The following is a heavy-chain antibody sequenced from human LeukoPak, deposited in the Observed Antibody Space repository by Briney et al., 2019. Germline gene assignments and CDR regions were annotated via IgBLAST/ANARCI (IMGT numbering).Heavy chain of an antibody. Sequence: SVKVSCKVSGYTLTELSMHWVRQAPGQGLEWMGGIIPIFGTANYAQKFQGRVTITADESTSTAYMELSSLRSEDTAVYYCARVGRITMVRGVIDYYYYGMDVWGQGTTVTVSS. CDR3: ARVGRITMVRGVIDYYYYGMDV. D-gene: IGHD3-10*01. CDR1: GYTLTELS. J-gene: IGHJ6*02. V-gene: IGHV1-69*13. CDR2: IIPIFGTA.